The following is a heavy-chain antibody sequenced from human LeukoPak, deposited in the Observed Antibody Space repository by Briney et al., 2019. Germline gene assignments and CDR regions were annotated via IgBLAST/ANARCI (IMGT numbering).Heavy chain of an antibody. D-gene: IGHD3-3*01. J-gene: IGHJ4*02. CDR2: INYSGST. CDR3: ARLSGSGYYPSDY. V-gene: IGHV4-59*01. CDR1: GDSISSYY. Sequence: SETLSLTCTVSGDSISSYYWNWIRQPPGKGLEWIGSINYSGSTNYNPSLKSRVTISVDTSKNQFSLKLSSVTAADTAVYYCARLSGSGYYPSDYWGQGTLVTVSS.